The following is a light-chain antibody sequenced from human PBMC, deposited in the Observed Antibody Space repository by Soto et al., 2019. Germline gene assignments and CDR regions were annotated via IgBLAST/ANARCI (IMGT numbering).Light chain of an antibody. CDR2: EVS. CDR3: SSYTTSSTAI. V-gene: IGLV2-14*01. CDR1: SSDVGGYNY. Sequence: QSALTQPASVSGSPGQSITISCTGTSSDVGGYNYVSWYQQEPGKAPKLMIYEVSNRPSGVSNRFSGSKSGNTASLTISGLQAEDEADYYCSSYTTSSTAIFGGGTKLIVL. J-gene: IGLJ2*01.